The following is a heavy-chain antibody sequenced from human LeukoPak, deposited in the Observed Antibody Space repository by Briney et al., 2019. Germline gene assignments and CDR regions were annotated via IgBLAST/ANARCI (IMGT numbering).Heavy chain of an antibody. V-gene: IGHV4-4*07. D-gene: IGHD1-1*01. CDR2: IYTSGST. J-gene: IGHJ4*02. CDR3: AREWNPSGWVDYFDS. CDR1: GGSISSNY. Sequence: SETLSLTCSVSGGSISSNYWSWIRQPAGKGLDWIGRIYTSGSTKYNPSLKSRVTMSVDTSKNQFSLKLSSVTSTDTAVYYCAREWNPSGWVDYFDSWGQGTLVTVSS.